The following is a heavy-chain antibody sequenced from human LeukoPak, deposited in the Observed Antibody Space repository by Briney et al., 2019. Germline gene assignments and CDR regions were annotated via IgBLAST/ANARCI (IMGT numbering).Heavy chain of an antibody. J-gene: IGHJ3*02. D-gene: IGHD5-24*01. V-gene: IGHV4-34*01. Sequence: SETLSLTCAVYGGSFSGYYWSWIRQPPGKGLEWIGEINHSGSTNYNPSLKSRVTIPVDTSKNQFSLKLSSVTAADTAVYYCARLKLQLGGDDAFDIWGQGTMVTVSS. CDR2: INHSGST. CDR3: ARLKLQLGGDDAFDI. CDR1: GGSFSGYY.